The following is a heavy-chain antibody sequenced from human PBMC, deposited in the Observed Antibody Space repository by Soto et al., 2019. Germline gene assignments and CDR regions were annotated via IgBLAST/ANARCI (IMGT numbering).Heavy chain of an antibody. CDR1: GFTFSNFA. V-gene: IGHV3-23*01. Sequence: GGSLRLSCGASGFTFSNFAMTWVRQAPGKGLEWVSGISAGGGKTYYADSVKGRLTISRDNSRNTLYLQMNSLRADDTAVYYCAKVILGGMDLWGQGXSVTVYS. CDR2: ISAGGGKT. CDR3: AKVILGGMDL. D-gene: IGHD7-27*01. J-gene: IGHJ6*02.